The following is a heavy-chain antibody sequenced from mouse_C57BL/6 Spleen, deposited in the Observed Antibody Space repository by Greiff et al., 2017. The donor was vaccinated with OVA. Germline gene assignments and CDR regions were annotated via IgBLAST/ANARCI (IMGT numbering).Heavy chain of an antibody. V-gene: IGHV1-42*01. CDR3: ASPHYGYDHYFDY. J-gene: IGHJ2*01. Sequence: EVMLVESGPELVKPGASVKISCKASGYSFTGYYMNWVKQSPEKSLEWIGEINPSTGGTTYNQKFKAKATLTVDKSSSTAYMQLKSLTSEDSAVYYCASPHYGYDHYFDYWGQGTTLTVSS. D-gene: IGHD2-2*01. CDR2: INPSTGGT. CDR1: GYSFTGYY.